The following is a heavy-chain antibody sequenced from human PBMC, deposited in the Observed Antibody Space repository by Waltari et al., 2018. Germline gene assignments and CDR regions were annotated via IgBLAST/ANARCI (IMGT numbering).Heavy chain of an antibody. D-gene: IGHD3-22*01. V-gene: IGHV4-39*01. J-gene: IGHJ5*02. CDR3: ARQDYDSSGYYLRWFDP. CDR1: GGSISSSSYY. CDR2: IYYSGST. Sequence: QLQLQESGPGLVKPSETLSLTCTVSGGSISSSSYYWGWIRPPPGKGLEWIGSIYYSGSTYYNPSLKSRVTISVDTSKNQFSLKLSSVTAADTAVYYCARQDYDSSGYYLRWFDPWGQGTLVTVSS.